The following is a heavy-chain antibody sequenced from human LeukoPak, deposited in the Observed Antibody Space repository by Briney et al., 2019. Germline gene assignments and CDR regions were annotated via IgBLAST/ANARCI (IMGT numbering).Heavy chain of an antibody. CDR1: GFTFSSYA. CDR3: ATISGYSSSWFFGY. Sequence: PGGSLRLSCAASGFTFSSYAMSWVRQAPGKGLEWVSAISGSGGSTYYADSVKGRFTISRDNSKNTLYLQMNSLRAEDTAVYYCATISGYSSSWFFGYWGQGTLVTVSS. J-gene: IGHJ4*02. CDR2: ISGSGGST. V-gene: IGHV3-23*01. D-gene: IGHD6-13*01.